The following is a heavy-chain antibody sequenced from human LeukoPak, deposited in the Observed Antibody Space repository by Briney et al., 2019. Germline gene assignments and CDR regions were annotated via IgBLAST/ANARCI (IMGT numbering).Heavy chain of an antibody. D-gene: IGHD2-2*01. V-gene: IGHV4-34*01. Sequence: PSETLSLTCAVYGGSFSGYYWSWIRQPPGKGLEWIGEINHSGSTNYNPSLKSRVTISVDTSKNQFSLKLSSVTAADTAVYYCARVVEYLYYMDVWGKGTTVTVSS. CDR2: INHSGST. CDR1: GGSFSGYY. CDR3: ARVVEYLYYMDV. J-gene: IGHJ6*03.